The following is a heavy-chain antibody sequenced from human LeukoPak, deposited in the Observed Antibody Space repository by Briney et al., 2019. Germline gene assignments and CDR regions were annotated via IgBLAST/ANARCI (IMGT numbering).Heavy chain of an antibody. D-gene: IGHD4-17*01. CDR3: ARALYGDYYFDY. CDR1: GGPISSYY. Sequence: SETLSLTCTVSGGPISSYYWSWIRQPPGKGLEWIGYIYYGGSTNYNPSLKSRVTISVDTSKNQFSLKLSSVTAADTAVYYCARALYGDYYFDYWGQGTLVTVSS. J-gene: IGHJ4*02. CDR2: IYYGGST. V-gene: IGHV4-59*01.